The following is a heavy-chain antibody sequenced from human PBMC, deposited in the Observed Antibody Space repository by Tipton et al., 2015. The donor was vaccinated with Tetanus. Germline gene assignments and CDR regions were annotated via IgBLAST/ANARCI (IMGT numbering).Heavy chain of an antibody. CDR2: ISYSGST. CDR1: GGSLRSGNCQ. Sequence: TLSLTCTVSGGSLRSGNCQWNWIRQPPGKGLEWLAYISYSGSTNSNYSLKSRITISQDTSKNQFSLKLTSVTAADTAVYYCARANYDFPKKGPFDSWGQGTLVIVSS. J-gene: IGHJ4*02. CDR3: ARANYDFPKKGPFDS. D-gene: IGHD3-3*01. V-gene: IGHV4-61*01.